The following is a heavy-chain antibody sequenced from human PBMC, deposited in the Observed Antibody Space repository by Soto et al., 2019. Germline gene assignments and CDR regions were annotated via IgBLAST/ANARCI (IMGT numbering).Heavy chain of an antibody. J-gene: IGHJ4*02. Sequence: QVKLVESGGGLVQPGRSLRLSCAASGFTFSSYGMHWVRQAPGKGLEWVAVISFEGSNKYYADSVKGRFTISRDNSENTLYLQMNSLRTEDTALYYCAKDPTVPAYGLQWLPWNYFDYWGQGILVTVSS. CDR3: AKDPTVPAYGLQWLPWNYFDY. CDR2: ISFEGSNK. D-gene: IGHD4-4*01. V-gene: IGHV3-30*18. CDR1: GFTFSSYG.